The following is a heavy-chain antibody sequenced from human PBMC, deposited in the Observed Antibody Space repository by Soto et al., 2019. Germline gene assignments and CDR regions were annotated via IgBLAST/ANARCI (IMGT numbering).Heavy chain of an antibody. V-gene: IGHV3-21*01. CDR2: ISTDSNYI. Sequence: GVSLRLSCSASGFTFSTYNMNWVRQAPGKGLEWVSSISTDSNYIYYADSLKGRFTISRDNAKNSLYLQRNSLRAEDTAVYYCTTVRGDKVAFDIWGKGRMVTVSS. D-gene: IGHD3-10*01. CDR3: TTVRGDKVAFDI. CDR1: GFTFSTYN. J-gene: IGHJ3*02.